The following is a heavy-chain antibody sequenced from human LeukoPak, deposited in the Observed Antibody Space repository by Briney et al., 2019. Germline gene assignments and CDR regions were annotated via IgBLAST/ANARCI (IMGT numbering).Heavy chain of an antibody. V-gene: IGHV4-30-2*01. J-gene: IGHJ3*02. Sequence: SQTLSLTCTVSGGSISSGGYYWSWIRQPPGKGLEWIGYIYHSGSTYYNPSLKSRVAISVDRSKNQFSLKLSSVTAADTAVYYCASPGTTQDAFDIWGQGTMVTVSS. CDR2: IYHSGST. D-gene: IGHD1-1*01. CDR3: ASPGTTQDAFDI. CDR1: GGSISSGGYY.